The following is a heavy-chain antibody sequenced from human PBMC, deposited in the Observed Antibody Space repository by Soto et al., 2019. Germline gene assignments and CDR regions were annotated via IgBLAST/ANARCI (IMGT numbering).Heavy chain of an antibody. CDR3: ADSGSYGAFDI. V-gene: IGHV1-8*02. J-gene: IGHJ3*02. Sequence: EASVKVSCKASGYTFTSYGISWVRQATGQGLEWMGWMNPNSGNTDYAQKFQGRVTMTRNTSISTAYMELSSLRSEDTAVYYCADSGSYGAFDIWGQGTMVTVSS. D-gene: IGHD1-26*01. CDR2: MNPNSGNT. CDR1: GYTFTSYG.